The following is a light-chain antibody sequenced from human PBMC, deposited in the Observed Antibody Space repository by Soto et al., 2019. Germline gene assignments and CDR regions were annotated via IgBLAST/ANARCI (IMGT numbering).Light chain of an antibody. CDR2: DAS. CDR1: QTVSRY. CDR3: QQRSTWPFRT. J-gene: IGKJ4*01. Sequence: VLTQTPATLSLSPGERATLSCRASQTVSRYLAWYQQKPGQAPRLLIYDASNRATGIPARFSGSGSGTDYTLTISSLEPEDFAVYYCQQRSTWPFRTFGGGTTVEI. V-gene: IGKV3-11*01.